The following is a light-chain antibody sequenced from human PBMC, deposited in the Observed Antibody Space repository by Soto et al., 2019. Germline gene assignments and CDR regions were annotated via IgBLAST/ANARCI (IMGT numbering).Light chain of an antibody. Sequence: QSALVQHQSASGPPCQSVTISCPGKSSDVGGYNYVSWYQQHPGKAPKLMIYDVSNRPSGVSNRFSGFKSGNTASLTISGLQAEDEADYYCCSYLGSITYVFGTGTKVTVL. CDR3: CSYLGSITYV. V-gene: IGLV2-14*01. CDR2: DVS. CDR1: SSDVGGYNY. J-gene: IGLJ1*01.